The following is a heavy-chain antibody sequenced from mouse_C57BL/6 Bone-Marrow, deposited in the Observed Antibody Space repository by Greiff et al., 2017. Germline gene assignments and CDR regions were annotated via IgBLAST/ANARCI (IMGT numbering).Heavy chain of an antibody. Sequence: VQLQQPGAELVRPGTSVKLSCKASGYTFTSYWMHWVKQRPGQGLEWIGVIDPSDSYTNYNQKFKGKATLTVDTSSSTAYMQLSSLTSEDSAVYYCARQTTVAYAMDYWGQGTSVTVSS. J-gene: IGHJ4*01. CDR3: ARQTTVAYAMDY. D-gene: IGHD1-1*01. V-gene: IGHV1-59*01. CDR1: GYTFTSYW. CDR2: IDPSDSYT.